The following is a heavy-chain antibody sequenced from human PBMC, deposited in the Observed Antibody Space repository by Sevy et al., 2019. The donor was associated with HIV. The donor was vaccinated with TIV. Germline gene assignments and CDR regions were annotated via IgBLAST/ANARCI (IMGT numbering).Heavy chain of an antibody. CDR3: ARKVGYYYYYGMDV. J-gene: IGHJ6*02. Sequence: GGSLRLSCEGSGFTFRSYEMNWVRQAPGKGLEWFSYIYASGSPIYYSDSVRGRFTISRDDAKNSLYLQMDDLRVDDTATYYCARKVGYYYYYGMDVWGQGTTVTVSS. CDR1: GFTFRSYE. CDR2: IYASGSPI. V-gene: IGHV3-48*03.